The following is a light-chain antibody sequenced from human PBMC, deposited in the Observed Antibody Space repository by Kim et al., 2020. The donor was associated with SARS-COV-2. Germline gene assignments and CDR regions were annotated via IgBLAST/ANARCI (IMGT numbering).Light chain of an antibody. CDR2: GNS. V-gene: IGLV1-40*01. CDR3: QSYDSSLSDSV. CDR1: SSNSGADYD. J-gene: IGLJ2*01. Sequence: GVTISCTGRSSNSGADYDVHWYQQRPGIAPKLLIYGNSNRPSGVPDRFSGSKSGTSASLAITGLQAEDEADYYCQSYDSSLSDSVFGGGTQLTVL.